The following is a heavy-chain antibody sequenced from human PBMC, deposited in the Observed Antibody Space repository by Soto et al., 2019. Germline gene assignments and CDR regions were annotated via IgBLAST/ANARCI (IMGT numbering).Heavy chain of an antibody. J-gene: IGHJ3*02. CDR3: EIGRTLGLLDQAFDI. Sequence: EVQLVQSGAEVKKPGESLKISCQGSGYSFTSYWIGWVRQMPGKGLEWMGIIYPGDSDARYSPSFQGQVTISADKSISTAYLQWSSLKASDTAMYFCEIGRTLGLLDQAFDIWGQGTLVTVSS. D-gene: IGHD1-1*01. V-gene: IGHV5-51*03. CDR1: GYSFTSYW. CDR2: IYPGDSDA.